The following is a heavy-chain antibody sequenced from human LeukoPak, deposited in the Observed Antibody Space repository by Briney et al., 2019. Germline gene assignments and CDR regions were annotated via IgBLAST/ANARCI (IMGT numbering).Heavy chain of an antibody. CDR3: ARDLRDKGYCSSTSCYGYCYYYYMDV. Sequence: PSETLSLTCAVYGGSFSGYYWSWIRQPPGKGLEWIGSIYHSGSTYYNPSLKSRVTISVDTSKNQFSLKLSSVTAADTAVYYCARDLRDKGYCSSTSCYGYCYYYYMDVWGKGTTVTVSS. V-gene: IGHV4-34*01. CDR2: IYHSGST. J-gene: IGHJ6*03. CDR1: GGSFSGYY. D-gene: IGHD2-2*01.